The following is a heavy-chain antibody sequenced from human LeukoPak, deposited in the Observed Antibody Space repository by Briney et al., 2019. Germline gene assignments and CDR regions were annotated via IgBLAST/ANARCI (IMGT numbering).Heavy chain of an antibody. CDR2: IGSSGSYI. CDR3: ARIRGSRVPLDY. CDR1: GFTFSSYS. V-gene: IGHV3-21*05. J-gene: IGHJ4*02. Sequence: GGSLRLSCAASGFTFSSYSLIWVRQAPGKGLEWIAYIGSSGSYIHYADSVRGRFFISRDNAKTSVDLHMNNLRDEDTALYYCARIRGSRVPLDYWGQGTQVAVSS. D-gene: IGHD5-24*01.